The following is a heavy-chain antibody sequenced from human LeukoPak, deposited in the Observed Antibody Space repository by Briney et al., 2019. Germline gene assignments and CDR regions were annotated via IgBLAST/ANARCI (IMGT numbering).Heavy chain of an antibody. CDR1: GYTFTSYY. Sequence: GASVKVSCKASGYTFTSYYMHWVRQAPGQGLEWMGIINPSGGSTSYAQKFQGRVTMTRDTSTSTVYMELSSLRSEDTAVYYCARDYYYDSSGYYPTFDYWGQGTLVTVSS. CDR2: INPSGGST. CDR3: ARDYYYDSSGYYPTFDY. V-gene: IGHV1-46*03. D-gene: IGHD3-22*01. J-gene: IGHJ4*02.